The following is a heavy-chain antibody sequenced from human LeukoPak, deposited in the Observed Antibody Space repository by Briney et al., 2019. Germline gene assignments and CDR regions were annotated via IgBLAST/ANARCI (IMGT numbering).Heavy chain of an antibody. D-gene: IGHD6-19*01. J-gene: IGHJ4*02. CDR3: ARDIAVAFFDY. V-gene: IGHV4-34*01. Sequence: SETLSLTCAVYGGSFSGYYWSWIRQPPGKGLEWIGEINHSGSTNYNPSLKSRVSISVDTSKNQFSLKLSSVTAADTAVYYCARDIAVAFFDYWGQGTLVTVSS. CDR1: GGSFSGYY. CDR2: INHSGST.